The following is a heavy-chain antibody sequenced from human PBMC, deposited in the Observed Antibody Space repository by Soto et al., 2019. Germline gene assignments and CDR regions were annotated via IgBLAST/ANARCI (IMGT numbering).Heavy chain of an antibody. CDR2: IIPIFGTA. CDR3: ARENDSSGYYYRPFDY. CDR1: GGTLSSYA. Sequence: SVNVSCKASGGTLSSYAISLVRQAPGQGLEWMGGIIPIFGTANYAQKFQGRVTITADESTSTAYMELSSLRSEDTAVYYCARENDSSGYYYRPFDYWGQGTLVTVSS. D-gene: IGHD3-22*01. J-gene: IGHJ4*02. V-gene: IGHV1-69*13.